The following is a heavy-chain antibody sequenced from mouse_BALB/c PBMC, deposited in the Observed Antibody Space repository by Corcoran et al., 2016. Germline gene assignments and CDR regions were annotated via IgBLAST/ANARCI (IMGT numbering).Heavy chain of an antibody. J-gene: IGHJ2*01. CDR3: ARVIYDCYYDY. D-gene: IGHD2-3*01. CDR2: INTYTGEP. V-gene: IGHV9-3-1*01. CDR1: GYTLPNDG. Sequence: QIQLVQSVPELNKAGATVQNSCKASGYTLPNDGMNWVKKAPGKGVKWMGWINTYTGEPTYADDFKGRFAFSLETSASTAYLQINNLKNEDTATSFCARVIYDCYYDYWGQGTTLTVSS.